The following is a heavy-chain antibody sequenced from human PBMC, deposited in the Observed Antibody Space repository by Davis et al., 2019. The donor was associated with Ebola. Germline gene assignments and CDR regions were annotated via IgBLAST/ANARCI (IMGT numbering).Heavy chain of an antibody. J-gene: IGHJ4*02. Sequence: PSETLSLTCTVSGGSISSSSYYWGWIRQPPGKGLEWIGSIYYSGSTYYNPSLKSRVTISVDTSKNQFSLKLSSVTAADTAVYYCARHSGSYARYFDYWGQGTLVTVSS. CDR2: IYYSGST. V-gene: IGHV4-39*01. CDR1: GGSISSSSYY. CDR3: ARHSGSYARYFDY. D-gene: IGHD1-26*01.